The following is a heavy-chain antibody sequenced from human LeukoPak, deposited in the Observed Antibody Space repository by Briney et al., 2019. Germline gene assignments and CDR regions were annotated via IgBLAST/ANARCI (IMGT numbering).Heavy chain of an antibody. Sequence: GGSLRLSCAASGFTFSNYAMTWIRQAPGKGLEWVSAITGGGTDTNYADSVRGRFTISRDDSKNTLYLQINSLRAEDTAVYYCAKGAGYATTWRFDSWGQGTLVAVSS. CDR2: ITGGGTDT. J-gene: IGHJ4*02. V-gene: IGHV3-23*01. CDR1: GFTFSNYA. D-gene: IGHD1-26*01. CDR3: AKGAGYATTWRFDS.